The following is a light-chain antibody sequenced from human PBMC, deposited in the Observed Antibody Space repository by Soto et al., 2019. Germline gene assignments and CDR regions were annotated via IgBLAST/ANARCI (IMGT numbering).Light chain of an antibody. Sequence: DIVMTQSPDSLAVSLGERATINCKSSQSIFYSSNNMSYLAWYQQKPGQPPKLLISWASTRESGVPDRFSGGGSGTDFTLTITNLQAEDVAVYHCQQYYTTPPLFGQGTKLEIK. CDR3: QQYYTTPPL. CDR2: WAS. V-gene: IGKV4-1*01. CDR1: QSIFYSSNNMSY. J-gene: IGKJ2*01.